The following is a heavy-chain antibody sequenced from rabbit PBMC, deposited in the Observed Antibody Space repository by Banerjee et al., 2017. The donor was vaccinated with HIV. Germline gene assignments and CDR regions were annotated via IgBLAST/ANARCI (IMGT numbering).Heavy chain of an antibody. V-gene: IGHV1S45*01. D-gene: IGHD7-1*01. J-gene: IGHJ4*01. CDR3: ARAGGYSYYEL. CDR2: IYVGDGRT. Sequence: QEQLEESGGDLVKPGASLTLTCTASGFSFSNNYVMCWVRQAPGKGLEWIASIYVGDGRTYYASWAKGRFTISKTSSTTVTLQMTSLTAADTATYFCARAGGYSYYELWGQGTLVTVS. CDR1: GFSFSNNYV.